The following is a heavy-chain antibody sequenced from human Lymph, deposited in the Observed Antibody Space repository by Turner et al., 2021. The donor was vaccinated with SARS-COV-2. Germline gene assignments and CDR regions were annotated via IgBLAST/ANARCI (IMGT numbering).Heavy chain of an antibody. CDR2: INPNRGGT. CDR1: GYPFTGYY. Sequence: QLQLVQSGAEVKKPGAAVKVSCKASGYPFTGYYIHWVRQAPGQGLEWMGWINPNRGGTNYAQRFQGRVTMTRDTSLSTAYVQLSRLRSDDTAVYYCARSRDLQSMVRGVDPFDYWGQGTLVTVSS. J-gene: IGHJ4*02. V-gene: IGHV1-2*02. CDR3: ARSRDLQSMVRGVDPFDY. D-gene: IGHD3-10*01.